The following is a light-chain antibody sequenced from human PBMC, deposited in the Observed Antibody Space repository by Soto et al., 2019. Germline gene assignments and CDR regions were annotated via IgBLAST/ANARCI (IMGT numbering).Light chain of an antibody. CDR3: TSYAGGNNV. J-gene: IGLJ1*01. CDR2: EVN. V-gene: IGLV2-8*01. Sequence: QSALTQPPSASGSPGQSVTISCTGTSSDVGGYNYVSWYQQYPGKVPKLMVYEVNERPSGVPDRFSGSKSGNTASLTVSGLQAEDEADSYCTSYAGGNNVFGTGTKVTVL. CDR1: SSDVGGYNY.